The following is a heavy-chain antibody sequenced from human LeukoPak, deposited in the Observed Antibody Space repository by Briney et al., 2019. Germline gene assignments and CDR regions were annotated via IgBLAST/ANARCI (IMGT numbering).Heavy chain of an antibody. D-gene: IGHD3-22*01. J-gene: IGHJ4*02. Sequence: SETLSLTCTVSGGSIGSSDYYWGWIRQPPGKGLEWIGCMYYSGSTYYNPSLKSRVTISVDTSKNQFSLKLSSVTAADTAVYYCARGQYYYDSSGYSYFDYWGQGTLVTVSS. CDR1: GGSIGSSDYY. V-gene: IGHV4-39*01. CDR2: MYYSGST. CDR3: ARGQYYYDSSGYSYFDY.